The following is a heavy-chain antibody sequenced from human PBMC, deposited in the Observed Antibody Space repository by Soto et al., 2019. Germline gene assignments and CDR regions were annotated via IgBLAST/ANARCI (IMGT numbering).Heavy chain of an antibody. CDR1: GGTFSSYA. J-gene: IGHJ5*02. CDR3: AREGCSGGSCFTLIPASWFDP. CDR2: IIPIFGTA. V-gene: IGHV1-69*13. Sequence: SVKVSCKASGGTFSSYAISWVRQAPGQGLEWVGGIIPIFGTANYAQKFQGRVTITADESTSTAYMELSSLRSEDTAVYYCAREGCSGGSCFTLIPASWFDPWGQGTLVTVSS. D-gene: IGHD2-15*01.